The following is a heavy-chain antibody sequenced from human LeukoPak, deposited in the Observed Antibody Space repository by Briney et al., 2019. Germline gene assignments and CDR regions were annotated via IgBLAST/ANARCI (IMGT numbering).Heavy chain of an antibody. V-gene: IGHV1-18*01. CDR2: ISAYNGNT. J-gene: IGHJ4*02. CDR3: ASPPEGLDY. Sequence: ASVKVSCKASGGTFSSYAISWVRQAPGQGLEWMGWISAYNGNTNYAQKLQGRVTMTTDTSTSTAYMELRSLRSDDTAVYYCASPPEGLDYWGQGTLVTVSS. CDR1: GGTFSSYA.